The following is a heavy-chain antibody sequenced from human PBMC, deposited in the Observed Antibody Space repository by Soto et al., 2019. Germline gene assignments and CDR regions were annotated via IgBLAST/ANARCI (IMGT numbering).Heavy chain of an antibody. Sequence: SETLSLTCTVSGGSVSSGSYYWSWIRQPPGKGLEWIGYIYYSGSTNYNPSLKSRVTISVDTSKNQFSLKLRSVTAADTAVYYCESSESYDQSDYWGQGTLVTVLL. CDR3: ESSESYDQSDY. D-gene: IGHD3-10*01. CDR2: IYYSGST. J-gene: IGHJ4*02. CDR1: GGSVSSGSYY. V-gene: IGHV4-61*01.